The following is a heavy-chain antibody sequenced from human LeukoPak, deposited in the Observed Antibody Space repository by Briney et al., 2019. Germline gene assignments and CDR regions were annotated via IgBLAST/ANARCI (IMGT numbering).Heavy chain of an antibody. D-gene: IGHD3-22*01. J-gene: IGHJ1*01. CDR1: GGSISSYY. V-gene: IGHV4-34*01. CDR3: VRWAYDSSGYLFQH. Sequence: SETLSLTCTVSGGSISSYYWSWIRQPPGKGLEWIGEINHSGSTNYNPSLKSRVTISVDTSKNQFSLKLSSVTAANTAVYYCVRWAYDSSGYLFQHWGQGTLVTVSS. CDR2: INHSGST.